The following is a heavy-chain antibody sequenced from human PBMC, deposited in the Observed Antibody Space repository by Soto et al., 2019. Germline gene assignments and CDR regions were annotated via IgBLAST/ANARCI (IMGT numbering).Heavy chain of an antibody. V-gene: IGHV1-69*01. D-gene: IGHD6-6*01. CDR2: IIPIFGTA. Sequence: QVQLVQSGAEVKKPGSSVKVSCKASGGTFSSYAISWVRQAPGQGLEWMGGIIPIFGTANYAQKFQGRVPIAADESTSTAYMELSSLRSEDTAVYYCARDHRIAARPGWFDPWGQGTLVTVSS. J-gene: IGHJ5*02. CDR1: GGTFSSYA. CDR3: ARDHRIAARPGWFDP.